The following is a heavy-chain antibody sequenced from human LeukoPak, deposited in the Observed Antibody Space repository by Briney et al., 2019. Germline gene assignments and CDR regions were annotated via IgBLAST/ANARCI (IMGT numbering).Heavy chain of an antibody. CDR3: ARDSDDDFWTGYYSPRYFYYMDV. D-gene: IGHD3/OR15-3a*01. Sequence: GGSLRLSCAASGFTFSSYSMNWVRQAPGKGLEWVSSISSSSSYIYYADSVKGRFTISRDNAKNSLYLQMNSLRAEDTAVYYCARDSDDDFWTGYYSPRYFYYMDVWGKGTAVTVSS. V-gene: IGHV3-21*01. CDR2: ISSSSSYI. CDR1: GFTFSSYS. J-gene: IGHJ6*03.